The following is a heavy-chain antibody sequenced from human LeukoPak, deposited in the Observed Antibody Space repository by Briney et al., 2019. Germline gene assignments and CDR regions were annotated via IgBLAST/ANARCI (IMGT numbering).Heavy chain of an antibody. D-gene: IGHD6-19*01. CDR2: INAGNGNT. J-gene: IGHJ4*02. Sequence: GASVKVSCKASGYTFTSYAMHWVRQAPGQRLEWMGWINAGNGNTKYSQKFQGRVTMTRDTSTSTVYMELSSLRSEDTAVYYCARSSGWYSTKMVFDYWGQGTLVTVSS. V-gene: IGHV1-3*01. CDR3: ARSSGWYSTKMVFDY. CDR1: GYTFTSYA.